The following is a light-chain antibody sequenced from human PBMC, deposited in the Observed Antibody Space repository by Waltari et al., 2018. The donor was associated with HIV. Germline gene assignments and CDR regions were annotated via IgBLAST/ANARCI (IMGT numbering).Light chain of an antibody. V-gene: IGKV3-15*01. CDR1: QSVSSN. CDR2: GAS. CDR3: HQYNNWPQT. J-gene: IGKJ1*01. Sequence: EIVMTQSPATLSVSPGERATLSCRASQSVSSNLAWYQQKPGQAPRVLIYGASTSATGIPARFSGSGSGTEFTLTISSLQSEDFAVYYCHQYNNWPQTFGQGTK.